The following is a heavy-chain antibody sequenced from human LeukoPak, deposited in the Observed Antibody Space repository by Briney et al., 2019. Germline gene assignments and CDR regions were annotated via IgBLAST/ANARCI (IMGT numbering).Heavy chain of an antibody. J-gene: IGHJ4*02. D-gene: IGHD4-23*01. CDR1: GVSISSGGYY. Sequence: KASETLSLTCTVSGVSISSGGYYWSWLRQHPGKGLEWIGYIYYSGSTYYNPSLKSRVTISVDTSKNQFSLKLSSVTAADTAVYYCARGDYGGNEYYFDYWGQGTLVTVSP. CDR2: IYYSGST. CDR3: ARGDYGGNEYYFDY. V-gene: IGHV4-31*03.